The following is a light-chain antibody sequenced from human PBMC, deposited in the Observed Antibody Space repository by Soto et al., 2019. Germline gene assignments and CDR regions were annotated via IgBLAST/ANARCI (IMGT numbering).Light chain of an antibody. V-gene: IGKV4-1*01. J-gene: IGKJ1*01. CDR1: QNILYSSNNKNY. Sequence: DIVMTQSPDSLAVSLGERATIDCKSSQNILYSSNNKNYLAWYQQKPGQPPRLLFYWASTRESGVPDRFSGRGSGENFTPTINALQPEDVAVYYCQKYYGSPWPFGKGTKVEV. CDR2: WAS. CDR3: QKYYGSPWP.